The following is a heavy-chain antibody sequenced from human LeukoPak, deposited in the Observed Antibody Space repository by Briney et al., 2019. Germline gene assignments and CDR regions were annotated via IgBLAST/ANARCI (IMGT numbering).Heavy chain of an antibody. V-gene: IGHV4-59*01. J-gene: IGHJ4*02. Sequence: PSETQSLTCTVSGGSISSYYWSWIRQPPGKGLEWIGYIYYSGSTNYSPSLKSRVTISVDTSKNQFSLKLSSVTAADTAVYYCARNTDYGDYSLIDYWGQGTLVTVSS. CDR2: IYYSGST. D-gene: IGHD4-17*01. CDR1: GGSISSYY. CDR3: ARNTDYGDYSLIDY.